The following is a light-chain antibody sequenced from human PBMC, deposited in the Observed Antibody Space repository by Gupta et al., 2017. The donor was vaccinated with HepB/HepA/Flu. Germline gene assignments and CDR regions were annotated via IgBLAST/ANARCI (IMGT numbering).Light chain of an antibody. CDR3: QQSYGTPRT. CDR2: AAS. J-gene: IGKJ1*01. Sequence: DIQMTQSPSSLSASVGDRVTIACRASQSISNFLNWYQKKPGKAPNLLIYAASSLQSGVPSRLSGSGSGTXFTLTIXRRQPEDCATYYCQQSYGTPRTFGXGTRVEIK. V-gene: IGKV1-39*01. CDR1: QSISNF.